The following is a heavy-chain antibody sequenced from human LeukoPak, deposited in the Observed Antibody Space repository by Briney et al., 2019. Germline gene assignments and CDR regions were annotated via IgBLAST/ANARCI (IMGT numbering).Heavy chain of an antibody. CDR1: GFSLSSSGVG. Sequence: SGPTLVNPTQTLTLTCTFSGFSLSSSGVGVGWFRQPPGKALEWLALIYWDDDKRYSPSLKSRLTITKDTSKNQVVLTMTNMDPVDTATYYCAHNRWLRGVILGQFDYWGQGTLVTVSS. V-gene: IGHV2-5*02. CDR3: AHNRWLRGVILGQFDY. J-gene: IGHJ4*02. CDR2: IYWDDDK. D-gene: IGHD3-10*01.